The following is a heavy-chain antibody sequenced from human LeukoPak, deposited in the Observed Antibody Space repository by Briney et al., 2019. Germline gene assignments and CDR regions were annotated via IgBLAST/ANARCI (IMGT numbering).Heavy chain of an antibody. D-gene: IGHD3-22*01. CDR2: INHSGST. J-gene: IGHJ4*02. V-gene: IGHV4-39*07. CDR1: GGSISSGGYY. CDR3: ARAHYDSSGYYVSDYFDY. Sequence: SETLSLTCTVSGGSISSGGYYWSWIRQPPGKGLEWIGEINHSGSTNYNPSLKSRVIISVDTSKKQFSLKLSSVTAADTAVYYCARAHYDSSGYYVSDYFDYWGQGTLVTVSS.